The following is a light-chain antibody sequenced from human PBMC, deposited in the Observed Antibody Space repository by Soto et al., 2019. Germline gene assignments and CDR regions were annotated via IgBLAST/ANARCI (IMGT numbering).Light chain of an antibody. CDR3: QQYDSLPLT. V-gene: IGKV1-33*01. J-gene: IGKJ4*02. CDR1: QGIRNY. Sequence: DIRMTQSPSSLSASVGDRVTFTCQASQGIRNYLNWYRVKPGRAPKLLVYDVSTLEPGVPSRFSGSGYGSYFTVTINNLQAEDVATYYCQQYDSLPLTFGGGTKVEIK. CDR2: DVS.